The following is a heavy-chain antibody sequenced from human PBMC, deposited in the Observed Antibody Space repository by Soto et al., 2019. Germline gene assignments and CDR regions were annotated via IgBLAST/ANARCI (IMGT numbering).Heavy chain of an antibody. CDR3: VRLVGGAVDY. CDR1: GESVSSNSAA. CDR2: TYYRSKWLN. D-gene: IGHD1-26*01. Sequence: STTLSLTCAISGESVSSNSAAWNWISQSPSRGLERLGRTYYRSKWLNDHAVPMKSRITINPDISMNPLSLPLNSVTPDVTAVYYCVRLVGGAVDYGGRGSLGTVSS. V-gene: IGHV6-1*01. J-gene: IGHJ4*02.